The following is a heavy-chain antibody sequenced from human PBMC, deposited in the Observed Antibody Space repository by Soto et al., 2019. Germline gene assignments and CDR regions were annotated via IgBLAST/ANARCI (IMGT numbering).Heavy chain of an antibody. CDR2: IIPIFGTA. J-gene: IGHJ3*02. Sequence: QVQLVQSGAEVKKPGSSVKVSCKASGGTFSSYAISWVRQAPGQGLEWMGVIIPIFGTANYAQEFQGRVTITADESTSTAYMELSSRRSEDTAVYYCASPPGVGAKGLDAFDIWGQGTMVTVSS. V-gene: IGHV1-69*01. CDR1: GGTFSSYA. CDR3: ASPPGVGAKGLDAFDI. D-gene: IGHD1-26*01.